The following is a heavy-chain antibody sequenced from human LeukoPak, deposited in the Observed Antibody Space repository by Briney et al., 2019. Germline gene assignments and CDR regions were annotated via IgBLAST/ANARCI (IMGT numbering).Heavy chain of an antibody. CDR3: AREAWSHAFDI. J-gene: IGHJ3*02. CDR2: ISAYNGNT. Sequence: ASVKVSCKASGYTFTSYGISWVRQAPGQGLEWMGWISAYNGNTNYAQKLQGRVTMTRDTSISTAYMELSRLRSDDTAVYYCAREAWSHAFDIWGQGTMVTVSS. V-gene: IGHV1-18*01. CDR1: GYTFTSYG. D-gene: IGHD2-15*01.